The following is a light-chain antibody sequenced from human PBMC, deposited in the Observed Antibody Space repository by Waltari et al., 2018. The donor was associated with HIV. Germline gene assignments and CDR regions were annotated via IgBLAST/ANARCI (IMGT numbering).Light chain of an antibody. CDR3: AAWDDSLGGRGL. CDR2: RNN. J-gene: IGLJ3*02. CDR1: SSNIGSNY. Sequence: QSVLTQPPSATGTPGQRVTISCSGSSSNIGSNYVHWYQQLPGTTPNLLIYRNNQRPSGVPDRFSASQSGTAASRAIRGLRSEDEGDYYCAAWDDSLGGRGLFGGGTRLTVL. V-gene: IGLV1-47*01.